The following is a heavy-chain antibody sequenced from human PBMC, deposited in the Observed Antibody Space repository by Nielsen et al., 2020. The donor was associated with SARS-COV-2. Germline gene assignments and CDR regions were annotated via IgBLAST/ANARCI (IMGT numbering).Heavy chain of an antibody. CDR1: GFTFDDYG. CDR3: ARDPKLYYYYMDV. V-gene: IGHV3-20*04. J-gene: IGHJ6*03. Sequence: GESLKISCAASGFTFDDYGMSWVRQVPGKGLEWVSGINRNGGTTDYADSVKGRFTISRDNAKNSMSLQMNSLRAEDTAVYYCARDPKLYYYYMDVWGKGTTVTVSS. CDR2: INRNGGTT. D-gene: IGHD1-1*01.